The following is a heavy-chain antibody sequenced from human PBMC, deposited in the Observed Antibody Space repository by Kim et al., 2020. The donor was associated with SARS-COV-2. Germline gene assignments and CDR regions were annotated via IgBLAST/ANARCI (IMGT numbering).Heavy chain of an antibody. CDR2: IWYDGSKK. CDR1: GFTFNSYG. J-gene: IGHJ6*02. CDR3: VRAGFGEVMPYHYSMDV. Sequence: GGSLRLSCAASGFTFNSYGMHWVRQAPGKGLEWVAVIWYDGSKKYYADSVKGRFTISRDNSKNTLYVQMNSLRAEDTAVYYCVRAGFGEVMPYHYSMDVWGQGTTVTVSS. V-gene: IGHV3-33*01. D-gene: IGHD3-10*01.